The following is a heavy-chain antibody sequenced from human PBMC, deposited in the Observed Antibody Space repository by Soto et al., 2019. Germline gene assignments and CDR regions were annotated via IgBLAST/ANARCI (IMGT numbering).Heavy chain of an antibody. D-gene: IGHD6-19*01. CDR2: ISYDGSNE. CDR1: GFTLSSYG. V-gene: IGHV3-30*03. Sequence: QVQLVESGGGVVQPGRSLRLSCGGSGFTLSSYGIHWVRQAPGKGLEWMTVISYDGSNEYYADSVKGRFTISRDNSKNTVYLQMNSLRVEDTAVYYCPAGQQWLVQTSFDHWGQGTLVTVSS. CDR3: PAGQQWLVQTSFDH. J-gene: IGHJ4*02.